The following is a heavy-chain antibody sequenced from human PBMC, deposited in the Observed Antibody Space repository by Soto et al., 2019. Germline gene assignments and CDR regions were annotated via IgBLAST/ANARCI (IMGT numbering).Heavy chain of an antibody. CDR3: AKDEDYSGSYYFDY. D-gene: IGHD1-26*01. V-gene: IGHV3-23*01. CDR1: GFTFSSYA. CDR2: ISGSGGST. Sequence: PGGSLRLSCAASGFTFSSYAMSWVRQAPGKGLEWVSAISGSGGSTYYADSVKGRFTISRDNSKNTLYLQMNSLRAEDTAVYYCAKDEDYSGSYYFDYWGQGTLVTVPQ. J-gene: IGHJ4*02.